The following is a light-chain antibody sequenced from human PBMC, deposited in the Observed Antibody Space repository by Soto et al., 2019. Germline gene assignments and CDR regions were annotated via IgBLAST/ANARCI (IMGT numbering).Light chain of an antibody. CDR3: QQYNNWPRT. V-gene: IGKV3-15*01. J-gene: IGKJ1*01. CDR2: DAS. CDR1: QSVSSN. Sequence: EIVMTQSPATRSVSPGERATLSCRASQSVSSNLAWYQQKPGQAPRLLIYDASTRATGIPARFSGSWSGTEFTLTISSLQSEDFAVYYCQQYNNWPRTFGQGTKVEIK.